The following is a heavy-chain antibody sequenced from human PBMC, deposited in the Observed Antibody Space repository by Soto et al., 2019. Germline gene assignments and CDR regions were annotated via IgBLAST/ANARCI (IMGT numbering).Heavy chain of an antibody. J-gene: IGHJ6*02. CDR3: ARMYYDILTGYYMNGMDV. D-gene: IGHD3-9*01. CDR1: GGTFSSYA. CDR2: IIPIFGTA. Sequence: SVKVSCKASGGTFSSYAISWVRQAPGQGLEWMGGIIPIFGTANYAQKFQGRVTITADKSTSTAYMELSSLRSEDTAVYYCARMYYDILTGYYMNGMDVWGQGTMVTVSS. V-gene: IGHV1-69*06.